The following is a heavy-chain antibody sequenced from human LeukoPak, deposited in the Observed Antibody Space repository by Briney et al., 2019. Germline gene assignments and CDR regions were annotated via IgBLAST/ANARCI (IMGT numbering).Heavy chain of an antibody. Sequence: GGSLRLSCAASGFTFSSYAMSWVRQAPGKGLEWVSAISGSGGSIYYADSVKGRFTISRDNSKNTLYLQMNSLRAEDTAVYYCAKGLGLTATPLWVAFDIWGQGTMVTVSS. CDR2: ISGSGGSI. CDR3: AKGLGLTATPLWVAFDI. CDR1: GFTFSSYA. V-gene: IGHV3-23*01. J-gene: IGHJ3*02. D-gene: IGHD2-21*02.